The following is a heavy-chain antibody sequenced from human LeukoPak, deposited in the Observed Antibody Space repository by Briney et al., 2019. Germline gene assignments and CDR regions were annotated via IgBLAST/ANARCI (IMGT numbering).Heavy chain of an antibody. J-gene: IGHJ6*02. CDR1: GGSISSYY. Sequence: PSETLSLTCTVSGGSISSYYWSWIRQPAGKGLEWIGRIYTSGSTNYNPSLKSRVTMSVDTSKNQFSLKLSSVTAADTAVYYCARDGGIAVAGTDYYYGMDVWGQGTTVTVSS. D-gene: IGHD6-19*01. V-gene: IGHV4-4*07. CDR2: IYTSGST. CDR3: ARDGGIAVAGTDYYYGMDV.